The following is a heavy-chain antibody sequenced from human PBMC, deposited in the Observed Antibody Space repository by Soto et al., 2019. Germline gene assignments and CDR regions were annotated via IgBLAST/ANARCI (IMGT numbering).Heavy chain of an antibody. V-gene: IGHV3-53*01. CDR1: GGSISSSNYY. CDR2: IYSGGST. CDR3: ARGEGSGSYYGTTT. J-gene: IGHJ5*02. Sequence: LQLQESGPGLVKPSETLSLTCTVSGGSISSSNYYWGWIRQPPGKGLEWVSVIYSGGSTYYADSVKGRFTISRDNSKNTLYLQMNSLRAEDTAVYYCARGEGSGSYYGTTTWGQGTLVTVSS. D-gene: IGHD1-26*01.